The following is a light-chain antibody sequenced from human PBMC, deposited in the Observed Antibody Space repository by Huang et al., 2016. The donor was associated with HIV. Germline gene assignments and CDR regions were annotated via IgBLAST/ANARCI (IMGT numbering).Light chain of an antibody. J-gene: IGKJ1*01. CDR3: QQYDIWPPT. Sequence: EIVMTQSPATLSVSPGERATLSCRASQSLNSNLAWYQQKPGQAPRLLIVGASTRATGVAARFSGSGSGTEFTLTSSSLQSEDSAVYCCQQYDIWPPTCGQGTKVEIK. V-gene: IGKV3-15*01. CDR2: GAS. CDR1: QSLNSN.